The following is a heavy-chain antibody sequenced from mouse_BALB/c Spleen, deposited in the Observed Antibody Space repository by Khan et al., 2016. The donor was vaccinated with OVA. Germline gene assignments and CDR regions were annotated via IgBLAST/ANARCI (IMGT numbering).Heavy chain of an antibody. V-gene: IGHV2-9*02. Sequence: VQLVQSGPGLVAPSPSLSITCTVSGFSLTSYGVHWVRQTPGKGLEWLGIIWAGGSTNYNSPLMSRLSISKDNSTCHASFKMNSLQTSDTAMYDCARDATATPYWGQGTLVTVSA. CDR3: ARDATATPY. J-gene: IGHJ3*01. D-gene: IGHD1-2*01. CDR1: GFSLTSYG. CDR2: IWAGGST.